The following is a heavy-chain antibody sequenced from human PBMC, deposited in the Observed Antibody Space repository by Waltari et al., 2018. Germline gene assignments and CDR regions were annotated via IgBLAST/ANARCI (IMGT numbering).Heavy chain of an antibody. J-gene: IGHJ5*02. Sequence: QLVQSGAEVIKAGESLEIYCKGSGYNFNTYWVAWVRQMPGKGLEWLGIIYPSDSDTIYSPSFQGQVTSSADKSINTVYLQWSSLEASDTATYYCARGSRDDWFDPWGQGTLVTVSS. V-gene: IGHV5-51*03. CDR3: ARGSRDDWFDP. CDR2: IYPSDSDT. D-gene: IGHD3-10*01. CDR1: GYNFNTYW.